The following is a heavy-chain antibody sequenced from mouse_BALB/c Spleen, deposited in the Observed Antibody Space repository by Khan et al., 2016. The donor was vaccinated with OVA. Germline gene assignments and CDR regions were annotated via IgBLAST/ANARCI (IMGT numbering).Heavy chain of an antibody. V-gene: IGHV1-76*01. CDR1: GYIFTSYW. Sequence: QVQLKESGAELVRPGASVKLSCETSGYIFTSYWIHWLKQRSGQGLEWIARIYPGTGSPFYNERFKGKATLTADKASSTAYMQLSSLKSDESAVYFCARAEGGSHYFDYWGQGATLTVSS. J-gene: IGHJ2*01. CDR3: ARAEGGSHYFDY. D-gene: IGHD6-1*01. CDR2: IYPGTGSP.